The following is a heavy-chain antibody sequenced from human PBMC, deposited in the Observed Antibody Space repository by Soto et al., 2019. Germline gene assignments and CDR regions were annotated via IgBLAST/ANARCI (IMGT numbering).Heavy chain of an antibody. Sequence: PGGSLRLSCAASGFTFSSYSMNWVRQAPGKGLEWVSYISSSSSTIYYADSVKGRFTISRDNAKNSLYLQMNSLRDEDTAVYYCARESRWLEWLSLNWFDPWGQGTLVTVSS. CDR1: GFTFSSYS. J-gene: IGHJ5*02. CDR2: ISSSSSTI. CDR3: ARESRWLEWLSLNWFDP. D-gene: IGHD3-3*01. V-gene: IGHV3-48*02.